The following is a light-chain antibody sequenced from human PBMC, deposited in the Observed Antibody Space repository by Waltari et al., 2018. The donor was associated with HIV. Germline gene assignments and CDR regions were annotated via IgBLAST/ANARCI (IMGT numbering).Light chain of an antibody. J-gene: IGLJ3*02. CDR1: SSDVGAYNY. CDR3: SSYTTRSTVL. Sequence: QSALTQPASVSGSPGQSITISCPGTSSDVGAYNYVSWYQQRPGRAPKLMIYDVSNRPSGVSNRFSGSKSVNTASLTISGLQAEDEADYYCSSYTTRSTVLFGGGTKLTVL. V-gene: IGLV2-14*03. CDR2: DVS.